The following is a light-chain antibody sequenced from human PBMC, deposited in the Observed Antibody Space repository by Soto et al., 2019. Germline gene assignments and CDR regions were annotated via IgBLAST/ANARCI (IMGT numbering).Light chain of an antibody. V-gene: IGKV4-1*01. CDR3: QQYHSAPIT. CDR2: WAS. Sequence: DIVVTQSPDSLAVSLGERATINCKSSQSVLSSSNNMNYLAWYQQKPGQPPVLLICWASTREFGLPDRFSGSGSETHFTLTNSNLRAEDGAVYYDQQYHSAPITFGQGTRLEIK. CDR1: QSVLSSSNNMNY. J-gene: IGKJ5*01.